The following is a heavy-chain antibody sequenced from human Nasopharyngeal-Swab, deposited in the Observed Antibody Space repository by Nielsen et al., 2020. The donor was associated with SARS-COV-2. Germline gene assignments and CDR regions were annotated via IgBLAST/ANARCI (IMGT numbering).Heavy chain of an antibody. CDR2: IWYDGSNK. J-gene: IGHJ5*02. Sequence: WIRQPPGKGLEWVAVIWYDGSNKYYADSVKSRFTISRDNSKNTLYLQMNSLRAEDTAVYYCARGVEFDPWGQGTLVTVSS. V-gene: IGHV3-33*01. CDR3: ARGVEFDP. D-gene: IGHD2-15*01.